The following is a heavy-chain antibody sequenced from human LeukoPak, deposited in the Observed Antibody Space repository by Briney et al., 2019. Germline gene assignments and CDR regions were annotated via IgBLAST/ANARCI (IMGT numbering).Heavy chain of an antibody. D-gene: IGHD6-6*01. Sequence: PGGSLRLSCAASGFTFSSNWMHWVRQAPGKGLMWVSRIDSDGRTTAYADSVKGRFTISRDNSKNTLYLQMNSLRAEDTALYYCAKGAAASPSWFLSYRVNWGQGTLVTVSS. CDR2: IDSDGRTT. V-gene: IGHV3-74*01. CDR3: AKGAAASPSWFLSYRVN. J-gene: IGHJ4*02. CDR1: GFTFSSNW.